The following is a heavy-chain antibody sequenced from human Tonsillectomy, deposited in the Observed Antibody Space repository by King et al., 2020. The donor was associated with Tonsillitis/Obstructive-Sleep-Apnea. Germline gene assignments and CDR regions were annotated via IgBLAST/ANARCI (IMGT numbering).Heavy chain of an antibody. J-gene: IGHJ4*02. CDR3: AGAYRFSYYFDY. Sequence: VQLQESGPGLVKPSQTLSLTCTVSGGSISSGGYYWSWIRQHPGKGLEWIGYIYYIGSTYYNPSLKSRVTISVDTSKNQFSLKLSSVTAADTAVYYCAGAYRFSYYFDYWGQGTLVTVSS. CDR1: GGSISSGGYY. CDR2: IYYIGST. D-gene: IGHD3-3*01. V-gene: IGHV4-31*03.